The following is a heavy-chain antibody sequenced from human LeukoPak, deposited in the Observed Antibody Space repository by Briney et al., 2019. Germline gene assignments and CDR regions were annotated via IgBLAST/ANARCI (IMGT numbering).Heavy chain of an antibody. CDR2: INSDGSST. J-gene: IGHJ3*02. D-gene: IGHD3-10*01. V-gene: IGHV3-74*01. Sequence: GGSLRLSCAASGFTFSSYWMRWVRHAPGKGLGWVSRINSDGSSTSYADSVKGRFTISRDNAKNTLYLQMNSLRAEDTAVYYCARDQGPWGLWFGELGVGAFDIWGQGTMVTVSS. CDR1: GFTFSSYW. CDR3: ARDQGPWGLWFGELGVGAFDI.